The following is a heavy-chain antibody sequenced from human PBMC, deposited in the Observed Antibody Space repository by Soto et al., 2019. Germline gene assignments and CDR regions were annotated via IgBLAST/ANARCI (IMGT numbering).Heavy chain of an antibody. CDR2: IIPIFGTA. D-gene: IGHD2-15*01. V-gene: IGHV1-69*13. J-gene: IGHJ4*02. Sequence: SVKVSFKASGGTFSSYAISWVRQAPGQGLEWMGGIIPIFGTANYAQKFQGRVTITADESTSTAYMELSSLRSEDTAVYYCARDGYCSGGSCFLYYFDYWGQGTLVSVSS. CDR3: ARDGYCSGGSCFLYYFDY. CDR1: GGTFSSYA.